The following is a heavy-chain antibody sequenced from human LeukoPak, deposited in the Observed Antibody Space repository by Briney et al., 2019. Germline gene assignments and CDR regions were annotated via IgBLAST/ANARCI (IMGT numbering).Heavy chain of an antibody. V-gene: IGHV4-61*05. J-gene: IGHJ3*02. CDR3: ASLADWYYYDDSGYPLGAFDI. CDR2: IYHTGST. D-gene: IGHD3-22*01. CDR1: GGSISSSSYY. Sequence: SETLSLTCTVSGGSISSSSYYWGWIRQPPGKGLEWIGYIYHTGSTKHNPSLKSRVTISVDTSKNQFSLKLTSVTAADTAVYYCASLADWYYYDDSGYPLGAFDIWGQGTMVTVSS.